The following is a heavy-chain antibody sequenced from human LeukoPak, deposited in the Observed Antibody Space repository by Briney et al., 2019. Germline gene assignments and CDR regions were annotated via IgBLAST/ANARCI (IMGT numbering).Heavy chain of an antibody. J-gene: IGHJ4*02. V-gene: IGHV3-23*01. CDR1: GFTFSTYA. Sequence: GGSLRLSCAASGFTFSTYAMSWVRQAPGKGLEWVSAISGSGTTTYCADSVKGRFTISRDNSQNTLYLQMNSLRAEDTAVYYCAKGLYTYGHPFDYWGQGSLVTVSS. D-gene: IGHD5-18*01. CDR3: AKGLYTYGHPFDY. CDR2: ISGSGTTT.